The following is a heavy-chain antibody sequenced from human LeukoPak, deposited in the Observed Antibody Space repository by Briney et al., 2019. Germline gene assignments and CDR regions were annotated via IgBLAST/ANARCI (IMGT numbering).Heavy chain of an antibody. CDR1: GFTFSNAW. CDR2: IKSKTDGGTT. D-gene: IGHD6-13*01. V-gene: IGHV3-15*01. CDR3: TTPAYTSTWYRGGKFDY. Sequence: GGSLRLSCAASGFTFSNAWMSWVRQAPGKGLEWVGRIKSKTDGGTTDYAAPVKGRFTISRDDSKNTLYLQMNSRKPGATPVYSCTTPAYTSTWYRGGKFDYWGQGTLVTVSS. J-gene: IGHJ4*02.